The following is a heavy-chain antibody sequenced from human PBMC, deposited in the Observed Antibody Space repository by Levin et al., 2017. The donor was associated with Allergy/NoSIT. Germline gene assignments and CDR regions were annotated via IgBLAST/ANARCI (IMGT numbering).Heavy chain of an antibody. Sequence: SGGSLRLSCAASGFTFDDYGMSWVRQAPGKGLEWVSGINWNGGSTGYADSVKGRFTISRDNAKNSLYLQMNSLRAEDTALYYCARASGKTFGGYSYGNYFDYWGQGTLVTVSS. CDR3: ARASGKTFGGYSYGNYFDY. J-gene: IGHJ4*02. D-gene: IGHD5-18*01. CDR1: GFTFDDYG. V-gene: IGHV3-20*04. CDR2: INWNGGST.